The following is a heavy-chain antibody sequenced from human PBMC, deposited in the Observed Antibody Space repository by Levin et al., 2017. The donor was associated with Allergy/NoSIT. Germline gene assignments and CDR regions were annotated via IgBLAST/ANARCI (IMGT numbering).Heavy chain of an antibody. J-gene: IGHJ6*02. V-gene: IGHV1-69*13. Sequence: SVKVSCKASGGTFSSYAISWVRQAPGQGLEWMGGIIPIFGTANYAQKFQGRVTITADESTSTAYMELSSLRSEDTAVYYCARDIAARSYYYYYGMDVWGQGTTVTVSS. CDR1: GGTFSSYA. CDR3: ARDIAARSYYYYYGMDV. CDR2: IIPIFGTA. D-gene: IGHD6-6*01.